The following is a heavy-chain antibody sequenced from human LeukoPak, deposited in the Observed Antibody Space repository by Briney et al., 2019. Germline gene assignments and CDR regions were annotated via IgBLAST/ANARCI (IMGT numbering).Heavy chain of an antibody. CDR2: IYQSGST. J-gene: IGHJ4*02. V-gene: IGHV4-30-2*01. CDR1: GGSFSSGGYS. Sequence: SETLSLTCAVSGGSFSSGGYSWSWIRQPPGKGLEWIGYIYQSGSTYYNPSLKSRVTISADRSKKQFSLKVSSVTAADTAVYYCARYLGNWGQGTLVTVSS. D-gene: IGHD7-27*01. CDR3: ARYLGN.